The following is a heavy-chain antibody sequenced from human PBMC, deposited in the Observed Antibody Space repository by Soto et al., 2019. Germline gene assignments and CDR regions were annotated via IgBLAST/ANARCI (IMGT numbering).Heavy chain of an antibody. CDR1: GLTFNTSC. V-gene: IGHV3-30*18. Sequence: GGSLRLSCEVSGLTFNTSCMHLVRQAPGKGLECLSVISYDGATQYYGDTVKGRFTISRDNSKNTLFLHMGRLRAEDSAMYYCAKSAMVRGVLNWFDPWGQGTLVNVSS. J-gene: IGHJ5*02. D-gene: IGHD3-10*01. CDR3: AKSAMVRGVLNWFDP. CDR2: ISYDGATQ.